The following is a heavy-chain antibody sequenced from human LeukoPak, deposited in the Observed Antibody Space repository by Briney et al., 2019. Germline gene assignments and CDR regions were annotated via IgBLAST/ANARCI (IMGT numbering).Heavy chain of an antibody. J-gene: IGHJ6*02. CDR2: IYYSGST. Sequence: SETLSLTCTVSGGSISSGSYYWSWIRQPAGKGLEWIGYIYYSGSTNYNPSLKSRVTISVDTSKNQFSLKLSSVTAADTAVYYCARAPRGYGMDVWGQGTTVTVSS. D-gene: IGHD3-16*01. V-gene: IGHV4-61*10. CDR1: GGSISSGSYY. CDR3: ARAPRGYGMDV.